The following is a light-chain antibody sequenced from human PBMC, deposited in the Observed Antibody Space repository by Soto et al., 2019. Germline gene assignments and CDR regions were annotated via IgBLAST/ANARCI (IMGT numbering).Light chain of an antibody. J-gene: IGLJ2*01. CDR3: QVWDSSSDLVV. CDR2: EVV. V-gene: IGLV2-8*01. Sequence: QSVLTQPPSASGSPGQSVTISCTGTKNDIGVYDFVSWYQHHPGKAPRLIIYEVVQRPSGVPDRFSGSKSGNTATLTISRVEAGDEADYYCQVWDSSSDLVVFGGGTKLTVL. CDR1: KNDIGVYDF.